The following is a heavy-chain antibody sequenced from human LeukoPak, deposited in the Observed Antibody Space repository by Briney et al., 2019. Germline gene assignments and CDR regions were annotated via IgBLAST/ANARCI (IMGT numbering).Heavy chain of an antibody. CDR3: ARHVAGIIDY. CDR2: INHSGST. V-gene: IGHV4-34*01. D-gene: IGHD6-13*01. CDR1: GGSFSGYY. J-gene: IGHJ4*02. Sequence: PSETLSLTCAVYGGSFSGYYWSWIRQPPGKGLEWIGEINHSGSTNYNPSLKSRVTISVDTSKNQFSLKLSSVTAADTAVYYCARHVAGIIDYWGQGTLVTVSS.